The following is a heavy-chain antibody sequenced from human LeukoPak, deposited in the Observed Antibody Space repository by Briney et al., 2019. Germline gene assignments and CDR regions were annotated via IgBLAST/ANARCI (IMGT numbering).Heavy chain of an antibody. Sequence: GASVKVSCKASGYTFTGYYMHRVRQAPGQGLEWMGWINPNSGGTNYAQKFQGRVTMTRDTSISTAYMGLSRLRSDDTAVYYCARDKSDVDIVATIDYWGQGTLVTVSS. CDR1: GYTFTGYY. CDR3: ARDKSDVDIVATIDY. V-gene: IGHV1-2*02. CDR2: INPNSGGT. J-gene: IGHJ4*02. D-gene: IGHD5-12*01.